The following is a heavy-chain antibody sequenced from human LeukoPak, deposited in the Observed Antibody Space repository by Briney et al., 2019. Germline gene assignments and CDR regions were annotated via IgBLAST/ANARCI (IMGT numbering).Heavy chain of an antibody. CDR2: IYSGGGT. D-gene: IGHD4-23*01. V-gene: IGHV3-66*01. CDR3: ARGATVVIPGFDY. Sequence: PGGSLRLSCAASGFTVSTNYLSWVRQAPGEGLEWVSVIYSGGGTYYADSVKGRFTISRDNSKNTLYLQMNNLRAEDTAVYYCARGATVVIPGFDYWGQGTLVTVSS. J-gene: IGHJ4*02. CDR1: GFTVSTNY.